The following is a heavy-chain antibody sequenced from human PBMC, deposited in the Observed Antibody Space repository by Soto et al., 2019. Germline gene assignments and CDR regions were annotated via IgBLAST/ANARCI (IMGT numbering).Heavy chain of an antibody. J-gene: IGHJ4*02. CDR2: IDGSGDST. D-gene: IGHD3-16*01. CDR1: GFTFRSSA. V-gene: IGHV3-23*01. Sequence: GGSLRLSCAASGFTFRSSAMSWVRQAPGKGLEWVSAIDGSGDSTWYADSVKGRFTISRDNSKNMRYLQMNSLRAEDTAFYYCAKGSASVRPYCFDYWGQGTLVTVSS. CDR3: AKGSASVRPYCFDY.